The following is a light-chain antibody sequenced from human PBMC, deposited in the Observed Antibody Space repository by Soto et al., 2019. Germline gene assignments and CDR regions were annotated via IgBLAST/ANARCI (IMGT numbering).Light chain of an antibody. CDR1: QSALSNANIQNY. CDR2: WAS. V-gene: IGKV4-1*01. J-gene: IGKJ4*01. Sequence: DIVMTQSPDSLAVSLGERATINCKSSQSALSNANIQNYLAWYQQKPRQPPRLLLYWASTRESGVPDRFSGSGSGTDFTLTISSLQAEDVAVYYCQQCYSTPLSFGGGTKVEIK. CDR3: QQCYSTPLS.